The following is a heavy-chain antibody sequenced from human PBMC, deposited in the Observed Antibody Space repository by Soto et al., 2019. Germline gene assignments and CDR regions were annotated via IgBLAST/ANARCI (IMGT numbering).Heavy chain of an antibody. CDR1: GFTFSSYA. Sequence: EVQLLESGGGLVQPGGSLRLSCAASGFTFSSYAMSWVRQAPGKGLEWVSAISGSGGSTYYADSVKGRFTISRDNSKNTLHLQMNSLRAEDTAVYYCANVGPRVVVVAASFDYWGQGTLVTVSS. V-gene: IGHV3-23*01. CDR2: ISGSGGST. D-gene: IGHD2-15*01. CDR3: ANVGPRVVVVAASFDY. J-gene: IGHJ4*02.